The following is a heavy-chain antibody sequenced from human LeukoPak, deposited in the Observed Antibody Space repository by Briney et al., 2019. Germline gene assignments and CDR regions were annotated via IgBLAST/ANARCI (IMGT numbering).Heavy chain of an antibody. CDR3: ARERYYDFWSAPMADY. Sequence: SETLSLTCAVYGGSFSGYYWSWIRQPPGKGLEWIGEINHSGSTNYNPSPKSRVTISVDTSKNQFSLKLSSVTAADTAVYYCARERYYDFWSAPMADYWGQGTLVTVSS. CDR1: GGSFSGYY. V-gene: IGHV4-34*01. D-gene: IGHD3-3*01. CDR2: INHSGST. J-gene: IGHJ4*02.